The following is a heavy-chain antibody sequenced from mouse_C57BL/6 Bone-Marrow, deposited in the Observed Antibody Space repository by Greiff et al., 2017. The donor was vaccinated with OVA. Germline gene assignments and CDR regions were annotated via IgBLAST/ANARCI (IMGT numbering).Heavy chain of an antibody. CDR3: GRKCYDGYVGDY. CDR2: IHPNSGST. J-gene: IGHJ4*01. V-gene: IGHV1-64*01. Sequence: QVQLQQPGAELVKPGASVKLSCKASGYTFTSYWMHWVKQRPGQGLEWIGMIHPNSGSTNYNEKFKSKATLTVDKSSSTAYMQLSSLTSEDSAVYYCGRKCYDGYVGDYWGQGTSVTVSS. D-gene: IGHD2-3*01. CDR1: GYTFTSYW.